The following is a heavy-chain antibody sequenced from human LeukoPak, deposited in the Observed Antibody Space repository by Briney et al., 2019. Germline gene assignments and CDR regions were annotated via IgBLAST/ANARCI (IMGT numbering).Heavy chain of an antibody. CDR3: ARDMYDISGRADY. Sequence: ASVKVSCKASGYTFTGHYMHWVRQAPGQGLEWMGWMNPKSGDTNYAQKFQGRVTMARDTSTSTAYMELRSPRSDDTAVYYCARDMYDISGRADYWGQGTLVTVSS. J-gene: IGHJ4*02. V-gene: IGHV1-2*02. CDR2: MNPKSGDT. D-gene: IGHD3-22*01. CDR1: GYTFTGHY.